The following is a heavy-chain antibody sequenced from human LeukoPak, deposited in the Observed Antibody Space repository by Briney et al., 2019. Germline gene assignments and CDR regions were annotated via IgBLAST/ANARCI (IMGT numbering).Heavy chain of an antibody. J-gene: IGHJ4*02. Sequence: PSETLSLTCAVYGGSFSGYYWSWIRQPPGKGLGWIGEINHSGSTNYNPSLKSRVTISVDTSKNQFSLKLSSVTAADTAVYYCARDEVAATSHYFDYWGQGTLVTVSS. D-gene: IGHD2-15*01. CDR1: GGSFSGYY. CDR2: INHSGST. CDR3: ARDEVAATSHYFDY. V-gene: IGHV4-34*01.